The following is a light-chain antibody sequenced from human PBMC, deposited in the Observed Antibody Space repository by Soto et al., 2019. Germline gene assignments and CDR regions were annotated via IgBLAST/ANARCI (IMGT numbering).Light chain of an antibody. CDR2: GNS. CDR3: QSYASSLSVWV. CDR1: SSNIGAGYD. V-gene: IGLV1-40*01. Sequence: QSVLTQPPSVSGAPGQRVTISCTGSSSNIGAGYDVHWYQQLPGPAPKLLIYGNSNRPSGVPDRFSGSKSGTSASLAITGLQVEDEADYYCQSYASSLSVWVFGGGTKLTVL. J-gene: IGLJ3*02.